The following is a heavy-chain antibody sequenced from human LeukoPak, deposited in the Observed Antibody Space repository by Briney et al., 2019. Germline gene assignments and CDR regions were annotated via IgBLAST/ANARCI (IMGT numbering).Heavy chain of an antibody. CDR2: INPNSGGT. Sequence: ASVKVSCKASGYTFTGYYMHWVRQAPGQGLGWMGWINPNSGGTNYAQKFQGRVTMTRDTSISTAYMELSRLRSDDTAVYYCARGYDFWSGYYESPDYWGQGTLVTVSS. V-gene: IGHV1-2*02. D-gene: IGHD3-3*01. CDR1: GYTFTGYY. J-gene: IGHJ4*02. CDR3: ARGYDFWSGYYESPDY.